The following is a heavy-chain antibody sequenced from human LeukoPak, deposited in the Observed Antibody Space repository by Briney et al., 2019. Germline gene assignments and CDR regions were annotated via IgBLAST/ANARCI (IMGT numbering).Heavy chain of an antibody. V-gene: IGHV3-30-3*01. CDR2: ISYDGINK. D-gene: IGHD3-22*01. CDR3: ARALYYYDSSGYGPGFDY. Sequence: GRSMRLASALSAFIFSSYAMHWVRQAPGNVLEWVAVISYDGINKYYADSVKGRFTISRDNSKNTLYLQMNSLRAEDTAVYYCARALYYYDSSGYGPGFDYWGQGTLVTVSS. CDR1: AFIFSSYA. J-gene: IGHJ4*02.